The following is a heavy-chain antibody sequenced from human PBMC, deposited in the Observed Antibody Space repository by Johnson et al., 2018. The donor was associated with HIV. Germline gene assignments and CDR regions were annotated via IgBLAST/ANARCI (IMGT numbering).Heavy chain of an antibody. D-gene: IGHD6-13*01. V-gene: IGHV3-30*04. CDR2: ISYDGSNK. CDR3: ARGLGAAAGAFDI. Sequence: QVQLVESGGGVVQPGRSLRLSCAASGFTFSSYAMHCVRQAPGKGLEWVAVISYDGSNKDYADSVKGRFTISRDNSKNTLYLQMNSLRAEDTAVYYCARGLGAAAGAFDIWGQGTMVTVSS. J-gene: IGHJ3*02. CDR1: GFTFSSYA.